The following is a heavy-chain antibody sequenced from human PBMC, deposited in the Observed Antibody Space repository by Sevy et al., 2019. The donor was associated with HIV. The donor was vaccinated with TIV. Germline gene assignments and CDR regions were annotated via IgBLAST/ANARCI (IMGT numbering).Heavy chain of an antibody. CDR1: GFTVNSDY. Sequence: GGSLRLSCAASGFTVNSDYMSWVRQAPGKGLEWVSVVYSGGTTYYSDSVKGRFTISRDNSKNILYLQMNSLRAEDTAVYYCARDISFGELGSWFDPRGQGTLVTVSS. D-gene: IGHD3-10*01. V-gene: IGHV3-53*01. CDR3: ARDISFGELGSWFDP. CDR2: VYSGGTT. J-gene: IGHJ5*02.